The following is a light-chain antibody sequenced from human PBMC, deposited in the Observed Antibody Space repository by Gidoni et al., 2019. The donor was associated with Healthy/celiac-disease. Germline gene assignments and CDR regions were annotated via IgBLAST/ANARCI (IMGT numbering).Light chain of an antibody. Sequence: EIVLTQSPGTLSLSPGERATLSSRASQSVSSSYLAWYQQKPGQAPRLLIYGASSRATGIPDRFSGSGSGTAFTLTISRLEPEDFAVYYCQQYGSSPVAFGQGTKVEIK. J-gene: IGKJ1*01. CDR3: QQYGSSPVA. CDR1: QSVSSSY. CDR2: GAS. V-gene: IGKV3-20*01.